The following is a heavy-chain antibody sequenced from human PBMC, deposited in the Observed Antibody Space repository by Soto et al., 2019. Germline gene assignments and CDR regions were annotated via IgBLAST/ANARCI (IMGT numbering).Heavy chain of an antibody. J-gene: IGHJ4*01. CDR2: IRNSGVRT. D-gene: IGHD1-20*01. Sequence: QPGGSLRLSCTASGFTFGSYAMSWVRQAPGKGLEWVSSIRNSGVRTHYADSVKGRFTISRDNSKNTLFLQMNSLRAEDTAVYYCAKFISGDSGYFDYWGQGTLVTVSS. CDR1: GFTFGSYA. CDR3: AKFISGDSGYFDY. V-gene: IGHV3-23*01.